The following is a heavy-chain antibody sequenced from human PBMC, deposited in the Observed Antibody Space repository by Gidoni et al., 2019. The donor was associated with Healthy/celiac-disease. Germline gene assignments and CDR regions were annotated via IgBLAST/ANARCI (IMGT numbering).Heavy chain of an antibody. J-gene: IGHJ1*01. V-gene: IGHV1-69*01. D-gene: IGHD4-4*01. CDR3: ARVGGSSNYEVRH. Sequence: VQLVQSGAEVKKPGSSVKVSGKASGGTFSSYAISWVRQAPGQGLELMGGIIPFFGTANDAQKFQGSVTITADESPSTAHMELSSLISEDTAVYYCARVGGSSNYEVRHWGQGTLVTVSS. CDR2: IIPFFGTA. CDR1: GGTFSSYA.